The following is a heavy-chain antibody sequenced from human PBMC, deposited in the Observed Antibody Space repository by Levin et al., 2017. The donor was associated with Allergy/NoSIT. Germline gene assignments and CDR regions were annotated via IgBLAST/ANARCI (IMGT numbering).Heavy chain of an antibody. CDR3: ARDPITMVRGVIIKGNRYFDL. D-gene: IGHD3-10*01. CDR1: GGTFSSYA. Sequence: SVKVSCKASGGTFSSYAISWVRQAPGQGLEWMGGIIPIFGTANYAQKFQGRVTITADESTSTAYMELSSLRSEDTAVYYCARDPITMVRGVIIKGNRYFDLWGRGTLVTVSS. V-gene: IGHV1-69*13. CDR2: IIPIFGTA. J-gene: IGHJ2*01.